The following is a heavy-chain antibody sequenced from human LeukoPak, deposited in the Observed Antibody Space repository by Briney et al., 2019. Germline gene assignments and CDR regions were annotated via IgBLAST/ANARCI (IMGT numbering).Heavy chain of an antibody. CDR1: GFTFNVYS. CDR3: SVNYCSGGSCYML. V-gene: IGHV3-48*01. J-gene: IGHJ4*02. CDR2: ISSSLDSSM. Sequence: GGSLRLSCAASGFTFNVYSMNWVRQAPGKGLEWVSFISSSLDSSMYYADSVKGRFTISRDNAKNSLYLQMNSLRAEDTAVYYCSVNYCSGGSCYMLWGQGTLVTVSS. D-gene: IGHD2-15*01.